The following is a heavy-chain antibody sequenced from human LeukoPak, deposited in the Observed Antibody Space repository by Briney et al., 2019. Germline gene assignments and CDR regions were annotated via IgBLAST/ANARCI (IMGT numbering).Heavy chain of an antibody. V-gene: IGHV4-39*01. CDR3: ARQGYSSSWLPYYFGC. D-gene: IGHD6-13*01. CDR2: IYYSGST. J-gene: IGHJ4*02. CDR1: GGSISSSSYY. Sequence: SETLSLTCTVSGGSISSSSYYWGWIRQPPGKGLEWIGSIYYSGSTYYNPSLKSRVTISVDTSKNQFSLKLSSVTAADTAVYYCARQGYSSSWLPYYFGCWGQGTLVTVSS.